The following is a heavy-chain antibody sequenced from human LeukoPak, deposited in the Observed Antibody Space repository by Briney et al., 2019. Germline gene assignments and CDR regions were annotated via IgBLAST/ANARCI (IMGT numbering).Heavy chain of an antibody. CDR1: GFTFSSYA. J-gene: IGHJ4*02. CDR3: ARALYYYDSSGYPDLGY. D-gene: IGHD3-22*01. Sequence: GGSLRLSCAASGFTFSSYAMSWVRQAPGKGLEWVSAISGSGGSTYYADSVKGRFTISRDSSKNTLYLQMNSLRAEDTAVYYCARALYYYDSSGYPDLGYWGQGTLVTVSS. V-gene: IGHV3-23*01. CDR2: ISGSGGST.